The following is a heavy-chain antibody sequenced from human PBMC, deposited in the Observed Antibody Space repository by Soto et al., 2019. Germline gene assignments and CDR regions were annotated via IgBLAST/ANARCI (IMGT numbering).Heavy chain of an antibody. V-gene: IGHV3-64*02. CDR3: ARGGVGANYYSYYYGMDV. D-gene: IGHD1-26*01. CDR2: ISSNGGST. CDR1: GFTFSSYA. J-gene: IGHJ6*02. Sequence: GGSLRLSCAASGFTFSSYAMHWVRQAPGKGLEYVSAISSNGGSTYYADSVKGRFTISRDNSKNTLYLQMGSLRAEDMAVYYCARGGVGANYYSYYYGMDVWGQGTTVIVSS.